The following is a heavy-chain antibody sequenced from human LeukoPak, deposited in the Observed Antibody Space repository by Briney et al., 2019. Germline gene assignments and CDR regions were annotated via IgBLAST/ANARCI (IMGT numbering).Heavy chain of an antibody. CDR2: IRYDGSNK. CDR3: AKVTATGMGWSDY. CDR1: GFTFSSYS. Sequence: PGGSLRLSCAASGFTFSSYSMNWVRQAPGKGLEWVAFIRYDGSNKYYADSVKGRFTISRDNSKNTLYLQMNSLRAEDTAVYYCAKVTATGMGWSDYWGQGTLVTVSS. D-gene: IGHD1-1*01. J-gene: IGHJ4*02. V-gene: IGHV3-30*02.